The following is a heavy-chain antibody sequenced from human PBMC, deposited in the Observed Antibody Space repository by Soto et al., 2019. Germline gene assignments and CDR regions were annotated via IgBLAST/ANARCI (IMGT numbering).Heavy chain of an antibody. Sequence: GGSLRLSCAAAGFTFGSYAMSWVRLAPGKGLEWVSVAGPSGSSTFYADSVRGRFTISRDNVENTLYLQMNSLRVADTALYFCARTYYYDSTGYYRTFDYWGQGTLVTVSS. CDR1: GFTFGSYA. V-gene: IGHV3-23*01. J-gene: IGHJ4*02. D-gene: IGHD3-22*01. CDR3: ARTYYYDSTGYYRTFDY. CDR2: AGPSGSST.